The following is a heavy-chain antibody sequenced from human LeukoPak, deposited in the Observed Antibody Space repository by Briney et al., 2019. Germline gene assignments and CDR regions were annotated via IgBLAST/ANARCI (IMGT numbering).Heavy chain of an antibody. CDR2: INHSGST. Sequence: SETLSLTCAVYGGSFSGYYWSWIRQPPGKGLEWIGEINHSGSTNYNPPLKSRVTISVDTSKNQFSLKLSSVTAADTAVYYCARGPTRSGWRNKFDYWGQGTLVTVSS. CDR3: ARGPTRSGWRNKFDY. V-gene: IGHV4-34*01. D-gene: IGHD6-19*01. J-gene: IGHJ4*02. CDR1: GGSFSGYY.